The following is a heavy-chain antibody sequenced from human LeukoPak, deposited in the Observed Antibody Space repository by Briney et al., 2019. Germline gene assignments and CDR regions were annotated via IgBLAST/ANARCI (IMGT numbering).Heavy chain of an antibody. D-gene: IGHD4-17*01. CDR3: ARHTVTRSIDY. Sequence: SETLSLTCTVSGGSISSSSYYWGWIRQPPGKGLEWIGSIYYSGSTYYNPSLKSRVTISVDTSKNQFSLKLSSVTAADTAVYYCARHTVTRSIDYWGQGTLVTVSS. CDR2: IYYSGST. V-gene: IGHV4-39*07. J-gene: IGHJ4*02. CDR1: GGSISSSSYY.